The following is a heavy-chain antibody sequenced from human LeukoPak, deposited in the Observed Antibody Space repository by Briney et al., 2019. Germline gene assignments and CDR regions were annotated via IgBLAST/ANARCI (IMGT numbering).Heavy chain of an antibody. Sequence: ASVRVSCKASGYTFSDYYLHWVRQAPGQGLEWVGWIDPNSGGTNYAQKFQGRVTMTRDTSINTAYMELTSLRSDDTAVYYCARDRIAISQWFGDLLKYYGMDVWGLGTTVAVSS. CDR2: IDPNSGGT. CDR1: GYTFSDYY. V-gene: IGHV1-2*02. J-gene: IGHJ6*02. CDR3: ARDRIAISQWFGDLLKYYGMDV. D-gene: IGHD3-10*01.